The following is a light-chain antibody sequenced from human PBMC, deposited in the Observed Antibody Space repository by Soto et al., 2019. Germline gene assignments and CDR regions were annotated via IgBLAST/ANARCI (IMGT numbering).Light chain of an antibody. CDR2: AAS. V-gene: IGKV1-39*01. CDR1: QSISSS. Sequence: IQMTQSPASLSASLGDRVTISCRASQSISSSVNWYQQKLGKAPKMLMYAASSLQSGVPSRFSGSGSGTDFTLTISSLQPEDFETYYCQQSYSSLITFGQGTRLEIK. J-gene: IGKJ5*01. CDR3: QQSYSSLIT.